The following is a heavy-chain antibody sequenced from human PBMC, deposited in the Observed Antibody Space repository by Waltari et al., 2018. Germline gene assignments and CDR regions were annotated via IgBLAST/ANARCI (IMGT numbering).Heavy chain of an antibody. D-gene: IGHD2-15*01. CDR2: FYYSGNT. Sequence: QVQLQESGPGLAKPSETLSLPCTVSGGSISPSSCRWLRQPPGKGLEWIGYFYYSGNTNYNPSLKSRVTLSVDTPKNLFSLKLTSVTAADTAIYYCARLHCGDGICYDAFDIWGQGTMVTVSS. V-gene: IGHV4-59*01. J-gene: IGHJ3*02. CDR1: GGSISPSS. CDR3: ARLHCGDGICYDAFDI.